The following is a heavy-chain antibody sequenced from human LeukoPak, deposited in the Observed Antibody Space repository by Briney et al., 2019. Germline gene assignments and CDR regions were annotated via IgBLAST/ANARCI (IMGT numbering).Heavy chain of an antibody. Sequence: GGSLRLSCAASGFTFSSYSMHWVRQAPGKGLEWVAVISYDGISKLYADSVKGRFTISRDNSKNTLYLQMNSLRAEDTAVYYCAKDRGSYRVFDYWGQGTLVTVSS. CDR3: AKDRGSYRVFDY. D-gene: IGHD1-26*01. V-gene: IGHV3-30-3*01. J-gene: IGHJ4*02. CDR1: GFTFSSYS. CDR2: ISYDGISK.